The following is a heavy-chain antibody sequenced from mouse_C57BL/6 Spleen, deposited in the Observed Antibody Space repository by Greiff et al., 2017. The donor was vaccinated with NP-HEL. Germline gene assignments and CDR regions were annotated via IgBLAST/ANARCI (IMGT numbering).Heavy chain of an antibody. J-gene: IGHJ3*01. CDR3: AGGGREGAWFAY. V-gene: IGHV1-15*01. CDR1: GYTFTDYE. Sequence: QVQLQQSGAELVRPGASVTLSCKASGYTFTDYEMHWVKQTPVHGLEWIGAIDPETGGTAYNQKFKGKAILTAAKSSSTAYMELRSLTSADSAVYCWAGGGREGAWFAYWGQGTLVTVSA. CDR2: IDPETGGT. D-gene: IGHD3-3*01.